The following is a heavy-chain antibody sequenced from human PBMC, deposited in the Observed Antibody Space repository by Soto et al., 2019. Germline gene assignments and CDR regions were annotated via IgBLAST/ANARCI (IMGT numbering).Heavy chain of an antibody. J-gene: IGHJ4*02. CDR1: GGSISSYY. CDR3: ARGIAAAGSDY. D-gene: IGHD6-13*01. V-gene: IGHV4-59*01. Sequence: SETLSLTCTVSGGSISSYYWSWIRQPPGKGLEWIGYIYYSGSTNYNPSLKSRVTISVDTSKNQFSLKLSSVTAADTAVYYCARGIAAAGSDYWGQGTLVTVSS. CDR2: IYYSGST.